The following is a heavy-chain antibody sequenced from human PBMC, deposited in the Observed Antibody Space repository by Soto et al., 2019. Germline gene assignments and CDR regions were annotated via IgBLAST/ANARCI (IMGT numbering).Heavy chain of an antibody. D-gene: IGHD4-4*01. J-gene: IGHJ6*03. CDR2: ISGSGGST. Sequence: GGSLRLSCAASGFTFSSYAMSWVRQAPGKGLEWVSAISGSGGSTYYADSVKGRFTISRDNSTNTLYLQMNGLRAEDTAVYYSAKGRMTTRYYYYYMDVWGKGTTVTVSS. CDR3: AKGRMTTRYYYYYMDV. V-gene: IGHV3-23*01. CDR1: GFTFSSYA.